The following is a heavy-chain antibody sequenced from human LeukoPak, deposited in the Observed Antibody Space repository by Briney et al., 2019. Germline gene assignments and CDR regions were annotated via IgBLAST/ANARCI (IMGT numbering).Heavy chain of an antibody. D-gene: IGHD3-16*01. J-gene: IGHJ4*02. CDR1: GGSISSGDYY. CDR2: IYYSGST. CDR3: ARGQPGGSYPFDY. V-gene: IGHV4-30-4*01. Sequence: SETLSLTCTVSGGSISSGDYYWSWIRQPPGKGLEWIGYIYYSGSTYYNPSLKSRVTISVDTSKNQFSLKLSSVTAADTAVYYCARGQPGGSYPFDYWGQGTLVTVSS.